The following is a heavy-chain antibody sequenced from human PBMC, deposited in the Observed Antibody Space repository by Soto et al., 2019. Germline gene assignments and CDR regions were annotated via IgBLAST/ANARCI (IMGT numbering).Heavy chain of an antibody. Sequence: DVQLLESGGDLVQPGGSLRLSCAASGFTFSSYAMSWVRQAPGKGLEWVSSVSAGGDMTYYSDSVKGRFTIYRDNSNNALLLQMNSLRAEDTALYYCARGDRGGSGSPVSYYYSGVDVWGQGTTVTVSS. CDR2: VSAGGDMT. V-gene: IGHV3-23*01. CDR3: ARGDRGGSGSPVSYYYSGVDV. CDR1: GFTFSSYA. D-gene: IGHD3-10*01. J-gene: IGHJ6*02.